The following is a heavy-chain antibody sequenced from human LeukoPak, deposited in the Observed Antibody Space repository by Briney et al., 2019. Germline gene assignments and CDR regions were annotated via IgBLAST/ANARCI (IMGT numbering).Heavy chain of an antibody. CDR1: GGSISSGGYY. D-gene: IGHD6-13*01. Sequence: KPSETLSLTCTVSGGSISSGGYYWSWIRQPPGKGLEWIGYIYHSGSTYYNPSLKSRVTISVDRSKNQFSLKLSSVTAADTAVYYCARSSSSWSPFDYWGQGTLVTVSS. CDR2: IYHSGST. J-gene: IGHJ4*02. V-gene: IGHV4-30-2*01. CDR3: ARSSSSWSPFDY.